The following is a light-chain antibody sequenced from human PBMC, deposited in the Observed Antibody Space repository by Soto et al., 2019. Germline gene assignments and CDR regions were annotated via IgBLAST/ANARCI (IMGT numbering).Light chain of an antibody. V-gene: IGLV1-51*01. CDR2: DNN. Sequence: QSFLGQPPSGSAVAGQKLTISCSGSSSNIGTNRVSWYQQLPGTAPKLLIYDNNKRPSGILDRFSGSKSGTTATLGITELETGDEADFYCGTWDNSRSAYVFGTGTKVTVL. CDR3: GTWDNSRSAYV. J-gene: IGLJ1*01. CDR1: SSNIGTNR.